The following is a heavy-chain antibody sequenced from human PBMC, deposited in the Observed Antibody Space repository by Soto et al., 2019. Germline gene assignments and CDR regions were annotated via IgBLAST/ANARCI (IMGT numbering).Heavy chain of an antibody. D-gene: IGHD4-4*01. CDR2: IYYSGST. CDR3: ARRSGYSNSYSWFDP. V-gene: IGHV4-39*01. J-gene: IGHJ5*02. Sequence: PSETLSLTCTVSGGAISSSSYYWGWIRQPPGKGLEWIGSIYYSGSTYYNPSLKSRVAISVDTSKNQFSLKLSSVTAADTAVYYCARRSGYSNSYSWFDPWGQGTLVTVSS. CDR1: GGAISSSSYY.